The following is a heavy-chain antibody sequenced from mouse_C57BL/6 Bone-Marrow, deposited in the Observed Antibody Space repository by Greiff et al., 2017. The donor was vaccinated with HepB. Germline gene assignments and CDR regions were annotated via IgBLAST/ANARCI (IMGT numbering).Heavy chain of an antibody. CDR2: IYPSDSET. CDR3: ARGGQLRHFAY. J-gene: IGHJ3*01. CDR1: GYTFTSYW. V-gene: IGHV1-61*01. D-gene: IGHD3-2*02. Sequence: QVQLQQSGAELVRPGSSVKLSCKASGYTFTSYWMDWVKQRPGQGLEWIGNIYPSDSETHYNQKFKDKATLTVDKSSSTAYMQLSSLTSEDSAVYYCARGGQLRHFAYWGQGTLVTVSA.